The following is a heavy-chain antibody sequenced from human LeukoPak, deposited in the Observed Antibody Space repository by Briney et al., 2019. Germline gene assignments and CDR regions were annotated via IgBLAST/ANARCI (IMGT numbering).Heavy chain of an antibody. Sequence: AGGSLRLSCAASGFTFSSYWMSWVRQAPGKGLEWVANIKQDGSEKYYVDSVKGRFTISRDNAKNSLYLQKNSLRAEDTAVYYCARENSSSPTGLYYYYYMDVWGKGTTVTVSS. V-gene: IGHV3-7*01. CDR3: ARENSSSPTGLYYYYYMDV. CDR2: IKQDGSEK. CDR1: GFTFSSYW. D-gene: IGHD6-6*01. J-gene: IGHJ6*03.